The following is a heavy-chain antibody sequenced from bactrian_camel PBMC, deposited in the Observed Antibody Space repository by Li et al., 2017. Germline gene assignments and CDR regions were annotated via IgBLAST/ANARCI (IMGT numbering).Heavy chain of an antibody. V-gene: IGHV3S67*01. J-gene: IGHJ4*01. CDR2: INYDGSK. CDR1: GYTASSFC. CDR3: ASDCAAAFVIRAISPLFNY. Sequence: DVQLVESGGDSVQAGGSLRLSCTVSGYTASSFCMAWFRRAPGKEREPVAAINYDGSKKYADSVKGRFTISRGSTRNTVYLQMNNLKPEDTGTYYCASDCAAAFVIRAISPLFNYWGQGTQVTVS.